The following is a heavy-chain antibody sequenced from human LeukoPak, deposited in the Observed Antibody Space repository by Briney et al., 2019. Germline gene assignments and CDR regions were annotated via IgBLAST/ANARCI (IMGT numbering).Heavy chain of an antibody. CDR2: INPNSGGT. J-gene: IGHJ4*02. V-gene: IGHV1-2*02. Sequence: ASVKVSCKASGYTFTGYYMHWVRQAPGQGLEWMGWINPNSGGTNYAQKLQGRVTMTTEKSTSTAYMELRSLRSDDTAVYYCARDLLPWYSSGWEVGGGTFDYWGQGTLVTVSS. CDR1: GYTFTGYY. D-gene: IGHD6-19*01. CDR3: ARDLLPWYSSGWEVGGGTFDY.